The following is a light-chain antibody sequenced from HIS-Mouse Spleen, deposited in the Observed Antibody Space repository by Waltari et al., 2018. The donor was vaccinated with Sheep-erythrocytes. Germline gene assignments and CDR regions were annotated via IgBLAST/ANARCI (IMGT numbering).Light chain of an antibody. CDR2: VGI. CDR3: CSYAGSSTLV. J-gene: IGLJ2*01. V-gene: IGLV2-23*01. CDR1: SSDVGSYNL. Sequence: QSALTQPASVSGSPGQSITISCTGTSSDVGSYNLVSWYQQHPGKAPTLMIYVGIKRPSGVSNRFSGSKSGNTASLTISGLQAEDEADYYCCSYAGSSTLVFGGGTKLTVL.